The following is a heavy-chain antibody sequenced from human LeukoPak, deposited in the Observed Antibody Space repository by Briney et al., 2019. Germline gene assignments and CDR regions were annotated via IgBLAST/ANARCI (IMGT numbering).Heavy chain of an antibody. J-gene: IGHJ4*02. Sequence: GGSLRFSCAASGFTFSSYGMHRVRQAPGKGLEWVAVISYDGSNKYYADSVKGRFTISRDNSKNTLYLQMNSLRAEDTAVYYCATVAAPVDDYWGQGTLVTVSS. V-gene: IGHV3-30*03. CDR2: ISYDGSNK. D-gene: IGHD2-15*01. CDR3: ATVAAPVDDY. CDR1: GFTFSSYG.